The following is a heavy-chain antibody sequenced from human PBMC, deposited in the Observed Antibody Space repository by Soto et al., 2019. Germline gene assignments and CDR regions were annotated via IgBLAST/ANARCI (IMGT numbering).Heavy chain of an antibody. CDR2: INHSGST. V-gene: IGHV4-34*01. CDR3: ARGCVLRYFDWSQKTTYFEY. CDR1: GGSFSGYY. J-gene: IGHJ4*02. D-gene: IGHD3-9*01. Sequence: SETLSLTCAVYGGSFSGYYWSWIRQPPGKGLEWIGEINHSGSTNYNPSLKSRVTISVDTSKNQFSLKLSSVTAADTAVYYCARGCVLRYFDWSQKTTYFEYWGQGTLVTVSS.